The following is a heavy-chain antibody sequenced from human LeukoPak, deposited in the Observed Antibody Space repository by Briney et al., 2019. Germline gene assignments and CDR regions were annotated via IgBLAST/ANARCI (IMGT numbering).Heavy chain of an antibody. D-gene: IGHD6-13*01. CDR3: AKGSLGSWYYFDY. Sequence: GGSLRLSCAASGFTFSSYWMSWVRQAPGKGPEWVSTFSRSGPDTYYADSVKGRFTIFRDNSKNTLYLQMNSLRAEDTAVYYCAKGSLGSWYYFDYWGQGTLVTVSS. CDR1: GFTFSSYW. CDR2: FSRSGPDT. V-gene: IGHV3-23*01. J-gene: IGHJ4*02.